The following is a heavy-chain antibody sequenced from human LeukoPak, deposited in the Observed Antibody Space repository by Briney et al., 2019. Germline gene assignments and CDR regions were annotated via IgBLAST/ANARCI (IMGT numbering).Heavy chain of an antibody. V-gene: IGHV3-30*02. CDR1: GFTFSSYA. D-gene: IGHD5-18*01. J-gene: IGHJ4*02. Sequence: GGSLRLSCAASGFTFSSYAMHWVRQAPGKGLEWVAFIRYDGSNKYYADSVRGRFTISRDNSKNTLYLQMNNLRADDTAVYYCAKGPTQSRWLRSITGCFVYWGQGTLVTVSS. CDR3: AKGPTQSRWLRSITGCFVY. CDR2: IRYDGSNK.